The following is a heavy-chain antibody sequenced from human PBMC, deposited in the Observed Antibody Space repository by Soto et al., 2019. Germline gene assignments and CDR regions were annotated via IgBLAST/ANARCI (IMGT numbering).Heavy chain of an antibody. D-gene: IGHD6-19*01. J-gene: IGHJ3*02. V-gene: IGHV1-24*01. CDR3: ATAYYSSGWYYAFDI. CDR1: GYTLTELS. Sequence: ASVKVSCKVSGYTLTELSMHWVRQAPGKGLEWMGGFDPEDGETIYAQKFQGRVTMTEDTSTDTAYMELSSLRSEDTAVYYCATAYYSSGWYYAFDIWGQGTMVTVSS. CDR2: FDPEDGET.